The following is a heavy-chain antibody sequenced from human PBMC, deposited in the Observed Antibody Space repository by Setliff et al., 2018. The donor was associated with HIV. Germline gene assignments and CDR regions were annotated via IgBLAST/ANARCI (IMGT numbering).Heavy chain of an antibody. V-gene: IGHV3-48*04. CDR3: ARKLLTRPNYYGMDV. Sequence: GSLRLSCEASGFTLSSYSMNWVRQAPGKGLEWVSYISSSGSIIYYADSVKGRFTISRDNAKKSLYLQMNSLRAEDTAVYYCARKLLTRPNYYGMDVWGQGTTVTVSS. D-gene: IGHD2-15*01. CDR2: ISSSGSII. CDR1: GFTLSSYS. J-gene: IGHJ6*02.